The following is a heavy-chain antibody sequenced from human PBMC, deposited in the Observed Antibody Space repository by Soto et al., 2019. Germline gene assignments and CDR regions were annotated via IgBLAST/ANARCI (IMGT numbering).Heavy chain of an antibody. J-gene: IGHJ4*02. V-gene: IGHV1-69*02. CDR2: INPILSMS. CDR3: ATSYGSGYRAFDY. CDR1: GDTFAFYS. Sequence: QVQLVQSGAEVKRPGSSVKVSCKASGDTFAFYSINWVRQAPGLGLEWMGRINPILSMSNYAQRFQGRVTXTXDXXTSTDYMGLKSLRSEDTALYYCATSYGSGYRAFDYWGQGALVTVSS. D-gene: IGHD3-10*01.